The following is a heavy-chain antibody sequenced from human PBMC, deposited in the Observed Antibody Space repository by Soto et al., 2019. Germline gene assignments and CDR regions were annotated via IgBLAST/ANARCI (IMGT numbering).Heavy chain of an antibody. V-gene: IGHV4-30-2*01. CDR2: ISHSGIT. D-gene: IGHD6-19*01. CDR1: GGSISSGGYS. CDR3: ASGGLLPDY. J-gene: IGHJ4*02. Sequence: QLQLQESGSGLVKPSQTLSLTCAVSGGSISSGGYSWGWIRQPPGKGLEWIGYISHSGITYYNPSPKSRVTISVDRSKNQFSLKLSSVTAADTAVYYCASGGLLPDYWGQGTLVTVSS.